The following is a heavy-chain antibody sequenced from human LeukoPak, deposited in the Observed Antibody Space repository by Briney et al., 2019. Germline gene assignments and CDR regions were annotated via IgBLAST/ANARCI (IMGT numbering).Heavy chain of an antibody. CDR3: ARDIVGPHYYFDY. CDR1: GGSISSSSYY. Sequence: SETLSLTCTVSGGSISSSSYYWGWIRQPPGKGLEWIGSMFPGGRTYYNPSLKSRVTISVDTSKNQFSLKVTSVTAADTAVYYCARDIVGPHYYFDYWGQGTLVTVSS. J-gene: IGHJ4*02. D-gene: IGHD2-15*01. CDR2: MFPGGRT. V-gene: IGHV4-39*07.